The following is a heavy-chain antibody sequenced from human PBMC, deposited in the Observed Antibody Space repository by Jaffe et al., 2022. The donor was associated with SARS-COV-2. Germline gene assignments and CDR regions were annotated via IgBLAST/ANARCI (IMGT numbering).Heavy chain of an antibody. Sequence: QITLKESGPTLVKPTQTLTLTCTFSGFSLSTSGVGVGWIRQPPGKALEWLALIYWNDDKRYSPSLKSRLTITKDTSKNQVVLTMTNMDPVDTATYYCALLTHSSSWYEVYFDYWGQGTLVTVSS. D-gene: IGHD6-13*01. V-gene: IGHV2-5*01. J-gene: IGHJ4*02. CDR1: GFSLSTSGVG. CDR3: ALLTHSSSWYEVYFDY. CDR2: IYWNDDK.